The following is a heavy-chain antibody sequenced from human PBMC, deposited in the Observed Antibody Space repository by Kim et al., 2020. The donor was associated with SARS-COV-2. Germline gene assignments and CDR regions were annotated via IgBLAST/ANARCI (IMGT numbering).Heavy chain of an antibody. D-gene: IGHD3-10*01. CDR1: GGTFSSYA. Sequence: SVKVSCKASGGTFSSYAISWVRQTPGQGLEWMGGIIPIFGTANYAQKFQGRVTITADESTSTAYMELSSLRSEDTAVYYCASTPRGITMVRGAIRWWFDPGGQGTLVSVTT. CDR2: IIPIFGTA. J-gene: IGHJ5*02. CDR3: ASTPRGITMVRGAIRWWFDP. V-gene: IGHV1-69*13.